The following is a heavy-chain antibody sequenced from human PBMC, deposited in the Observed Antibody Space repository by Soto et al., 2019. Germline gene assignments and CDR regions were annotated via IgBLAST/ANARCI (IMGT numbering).Heavy chain of an antibody. CDR2: IWYAGTSK. Sequence: QVQLVESGGGVVQPGRSLRLSCAASGFTFRNHAMHWVRQAPGKGLEWVGLIWYAGTSKYYADSVKGRFTISRDNSKNTLYLEMNSLRVEDTAIYYCARDQGVVIIKDHWGQGTLVTVSS. J-gene: IGHJ4*02. CDR1: GFTFRNHA. D-gene: IGHD6-6*01. CDR3: ARDQGVVIIKDH. V-gene: IGHV3-33*08.